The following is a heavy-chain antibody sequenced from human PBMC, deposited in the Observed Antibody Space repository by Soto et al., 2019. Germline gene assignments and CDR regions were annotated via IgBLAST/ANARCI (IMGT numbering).Heavy chain of an antibody. CDR2: IYYSGST. V-gene: IGHV4-31*03. Sequence: TLSLTCTVSGGSISSGGYYWSWIRQDPGKGLEWIGYIYYSGSTYYNPSLKSRVTISVDTSKNQFSLKLSSVTAADTAVYYCARLNGGDYYYYGMDVWGQGTTVTVSS. D-gene: IGHD3-16*01. CDR3: ARLNGGDYYYYGMDV. J-gene: IGHJ6*02. CDR1: GGSISSGGYY.